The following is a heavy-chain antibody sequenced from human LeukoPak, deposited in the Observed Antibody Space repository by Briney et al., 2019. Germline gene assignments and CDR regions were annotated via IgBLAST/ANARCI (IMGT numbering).Heavy chain of an antibody. D-gene: IGHD5-24*01. Sequence: GGSLRLSCSASGFTFSNYDMHWVRQEKGKGLEWVSSIGTGGHTYYAPSVKGRFTTSRENAKNSLYLQMNSLVAGDTAIYYCTRGGLEAPCDVWGQGTMVAVSS. J-gene: IGHJ3*01. CDR2: IGTGGHT. CDR3: TRGGLEAPCDV. V-gene: IGHV3-13*01. CDR1: GFTFSNYD.